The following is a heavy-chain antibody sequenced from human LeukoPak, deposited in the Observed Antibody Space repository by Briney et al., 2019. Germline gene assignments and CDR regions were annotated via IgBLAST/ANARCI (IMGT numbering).Heavy chain of an antibody. D-gene: IGHD6-13*01. Sequence: SETLSLTCTVSGGSISSYYWSWIRQPPGKGLEWIGYIYYSGSTNYNPSLKSRVTISVDTSKNQFSLKLSSVTAADTAVYYCARVWWQQLAPFDYWGQGTLVTVSS. CDR3: ARVWWQQLAPFDY. J-gene: IGHJ4*02. CDR1: GGSISSYY. CDR2: IYYSGST. V-gene: IGHV4-59*01.